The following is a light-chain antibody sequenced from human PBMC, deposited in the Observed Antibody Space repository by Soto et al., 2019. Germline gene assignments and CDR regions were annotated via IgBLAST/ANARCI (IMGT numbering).Light chain of an antibody. J-gene: IGKJ1*01. CDR3: QQSYSTPPT. CDR2: AAS. V-gene: IGKV1-39*01. CDR1: QSISSY. Sequence: DIPMTQSPSSLSASVGDRVTITCRASQSISSYLNWYQQKPGKAPKLLIYAASSLQSGVPSRFRGSGSGTDFTLTISSLQPEDFATYYCQQSYSTPPTFGQGTKVEIK.